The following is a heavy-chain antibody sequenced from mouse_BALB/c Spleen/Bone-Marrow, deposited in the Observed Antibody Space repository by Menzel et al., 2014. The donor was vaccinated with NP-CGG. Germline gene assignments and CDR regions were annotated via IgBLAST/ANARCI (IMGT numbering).Heavy chain of an antibody. Sequence: QVQLQQSGSVLVRPGASVKLSCKASGYTFTSSWMHWAKRRPGQGLEWIGEIHPNSGNTNYNEKFKGKATLTVDTSSSTAYVDLSSLTSEDSAVYYCARGGFDYWGQGTTLTVSS. CDR2: IHPNSGNT. CDR1: GYTFTSSW. J-gene: IGHJ2*01. V-gene: IGHV1S130*01. CDR3: ARGGFDY.